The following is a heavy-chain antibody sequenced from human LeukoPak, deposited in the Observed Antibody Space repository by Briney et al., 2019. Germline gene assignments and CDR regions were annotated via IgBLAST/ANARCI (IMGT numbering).Heavy chain of an antibody. V-gene: IGHV3-23*01. CDR2: IRSNGDTA. D-gene: IGHD1-1*01. CDR3: AKGQELDDGVFDS. Sequence: QPGRSLRLSCAASGFTFSSYGMHWVRQAPGKGLEWVSTIRSNGDTAYNADSVRGRFAISRDNSKNALFLQMNSLRVEDTAIYYCAKGQELDDGVFDSWGQGTLVTVSS. J-gene: IGHJ4*02. CDR1: GFTFSSYG.